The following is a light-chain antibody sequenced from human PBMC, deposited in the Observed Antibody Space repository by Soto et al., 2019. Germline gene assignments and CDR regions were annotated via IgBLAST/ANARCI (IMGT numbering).Light chain of an antibody. CDR1: QSIRSY. V-gene: IGKV1-39*01. Sequence: DIQMTQSPSSLSASVGDRVTITCRASQSIRSYLNWYQQKPGKAPKLLIYAASSLESGVPSRFSGSGSGTDFTLTISSLQPEDFAIYYCQQRYSPRRLTFGGGTKVDI. CDR3: QQRYSPRRLT. CDR2: AAS. J-gene: IGKJ4*01.